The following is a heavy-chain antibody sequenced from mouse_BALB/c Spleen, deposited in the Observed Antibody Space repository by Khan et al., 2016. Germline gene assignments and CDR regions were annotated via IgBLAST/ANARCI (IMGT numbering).Heavy chain of an antibody. V-gene: IGHV5-4*02. Sequence: EVELVESGGGLVKPGGSLKLSCAASGFTFSDYYMYWVRQTPEKRLEWVATISDGGSYTYYPDSVKGRFTISRDNAKNNLYLQMSSLKSEAPAMYYCAREGFRRGFAYWGQGTLVTVSA. J-gene: IGHJ3*01. CDR2: ISDGGSYT. CDR1: GFTFSDYY. CDR3: AREGFRRGFAY.